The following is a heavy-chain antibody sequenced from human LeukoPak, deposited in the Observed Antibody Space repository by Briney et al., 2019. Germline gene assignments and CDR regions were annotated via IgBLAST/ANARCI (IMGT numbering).Heavy chain of an antibody. CDR3: ARLRYYYDSSGYYLFDY. D-gene: IGHD3-22*01. Sequence: GGTLRLSCAASGFTFSSYGMSWVRQAPGRGLEWVSSITRSSNCIYYADLVKGRFTISRDNAKNSLYLQMNSLRAEDTAVYYCARLRYYYDSSGYYLFDYWGQGTLVTVSS. CDR2: ITRSSNCI. J-gene: IGHJ4*02. V-gene: IGHV3-21*01. CDR1: GFTFSSYG.